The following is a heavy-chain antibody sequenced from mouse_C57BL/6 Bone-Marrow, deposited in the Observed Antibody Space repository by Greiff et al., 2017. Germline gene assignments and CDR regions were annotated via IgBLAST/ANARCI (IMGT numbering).Heavy chain of an antibody. CDR2: IYPRSGNT. CDR3: ARDSYGNDWYFDV. V-gene: IGHV1-81*01. Sequence: VQLQQSGAELARPGASVKLSCKASGYTFTSYGISWVKQRTGQGLEWIGEIYPRSGNTYYNEKFKGKATLTADKSSSTAYVELRSLTSEDSAVYICARDSYGNDWYFDVWGTGTTVTVSS. D-gene: IGHD1-1*01. J-gene: IGHJ1*03. CDR1: GYTFTSYG.